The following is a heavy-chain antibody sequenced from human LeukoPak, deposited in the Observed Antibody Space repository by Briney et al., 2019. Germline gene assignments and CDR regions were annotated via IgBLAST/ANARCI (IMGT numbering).Heavy chain of an antibody. Sequence: PSETLSLTCTVSGGSVSSGSYYWGCIRQPPGKGLEWIRYIYDSASATYNPSLKSRVTISVDTSKNQFSLKLSSVTAADTAVYYCARDRGSGYCSSTSCTTYNWFDPWGQGTLVTVSS. J-gene: IGHJ5*02. CDR2: IYDSASA. CDR3: ARDRGSGYCSSTSCTTYNWFDP. V-gene: IGHV4-61*01. D-gene: IGHD2-2*01. CDR1: GGSVSSGSYY.